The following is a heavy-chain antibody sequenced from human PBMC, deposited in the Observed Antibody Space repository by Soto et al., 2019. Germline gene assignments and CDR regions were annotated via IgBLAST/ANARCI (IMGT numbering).Heavy chain of an antibody. J-gene: IGHJ4*02. V-gene: IGHV4-34*01. CDR2: INHSGST. D-gene: IGHD6-13*01. Sequence: SETLSLTCAVYGGSFSGYYWSWIRQPPGKGLEWIGEINHSGSTNYNPSLKSRVTISVDTSKNQFSLKLSSVTAADTAVYYCARFSSSCADFDYWGQGTLVTVSS. CDR1: GGSFSGYY. CDR3: ARFSSSCADFDY.